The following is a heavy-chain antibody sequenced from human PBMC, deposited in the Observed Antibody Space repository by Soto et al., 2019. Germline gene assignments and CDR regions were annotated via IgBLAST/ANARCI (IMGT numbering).Heavy chain of an antibody. CDR2: ISSSSSTI. CDR3: ARSPKVLGISAPFFDS. Sequence: PGGSLRLSCAASGFTFSSYTMTWVRQAPGKGLEWVSYISSSSSTIYYADSVKGRFTISREDGRNSLYLQMDTLTAGDTAVYYCARSPKVLGISAPFFDSWGQGTLVTAPQ. J-gene: IGHJ4*02. CDR1: GFTFSSYT. D-gene: IGHD1-26*01. V-gene: IGHV3-48*01.